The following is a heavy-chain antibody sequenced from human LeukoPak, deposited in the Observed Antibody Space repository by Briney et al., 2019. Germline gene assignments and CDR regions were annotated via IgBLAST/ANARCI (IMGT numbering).Heavy chain of an antibody. V-gene: IGHV3-21*01. CDR1: GFTFSSYS. CDR2: ISSSSSYI. Sequence: GGSLRLSCAASGFTFSSYSMTWVRQAPGKGLEWVSSISSSSSYIYYADSVKGRFTISRDNAKNSLYLQMNSLRAEDTAVYYCAREGFYGSGSYKGFDYWGQGTLVTVSS. CDR3: AREGFYGSGSYKGFDY. D-gene: IGHD3-10*01. J-gene: IGHJ4*02.